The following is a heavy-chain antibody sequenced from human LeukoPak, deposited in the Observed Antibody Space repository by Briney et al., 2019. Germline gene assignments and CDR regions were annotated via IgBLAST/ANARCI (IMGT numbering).Heavy chain of an antibody. CDR3: AKIRGYSLIVYYMDV. CDR2: ISGSGGST. J-gene: IGHJ6*03. CDR1: GFTFSSYE. D-gene: IGHD5-18*01. V-gene: IGHV3-23*01. Sequence: GGSLRLSCAASGFTFSSYEMNWVRQAPGKGLEWVSAISGSGGSTYYADSVKGRFTISRDNSKNTLYLQMNSLRAEDTAVYYCAKIRGYSLIVYYMDVWGKGTTVTVSS.